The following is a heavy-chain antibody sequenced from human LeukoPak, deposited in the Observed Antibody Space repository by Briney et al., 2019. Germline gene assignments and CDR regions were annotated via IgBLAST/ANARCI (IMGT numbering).Heavy chain of an antibody. CDR2: MNTNSSNT. J-gene: IGHJ6*02. CDR3: ARAQGAGLVSYGMDV. V-gene: IGHV1-8*01. CDR1: GYTFTSYD. D-gene: IGHD1-26*01. Sequence: ASVKLSCKASGYTFTSYDINWVRQATGQGLEWMAWMNTNSSNTGYAQKLQGRVTMTRNTSISTAYMELSSLRSEDTAVYYCARAQGAGLVSYGMDVWGQGTTVSVSS.